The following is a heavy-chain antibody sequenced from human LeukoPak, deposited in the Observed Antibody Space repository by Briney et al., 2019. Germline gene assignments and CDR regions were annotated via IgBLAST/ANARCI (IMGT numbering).Heavy chain of an antibody. J-gene: IGHJ6*03. V-gene: IGHV4-59*01. Sequence: PSETLFLTCTVSGGSISNYYWNWIRQPPGRGLEWIGYIYYIGSTNYNPSLKSRVTISVDTSKNQFSLKLNSVTAADTAVYYCARAYYDSSNGFYYYYMDVWGEGTTVTVSS. CDR1: GGSISNYY. CDR3: ARAYYDSSNGFYYYYMDV. D-gene: IGHD3-22*01. CDR2: IYYIGST.